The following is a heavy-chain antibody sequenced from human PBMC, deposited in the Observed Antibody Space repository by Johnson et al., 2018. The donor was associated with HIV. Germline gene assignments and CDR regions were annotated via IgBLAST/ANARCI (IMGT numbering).Heavy chain of an antibody. CDR1: AFTFSRYA. D-gene: IGHD1-1*01. CDR3: AKEEPWRRAFDI. Sequence: QVQLVESGGGVVQSGRSLRLSCAASAFTFSRYAMHWVRQAPGKGLEWVAVISYDGSNKYYADSVKGRFTIYRDNFKNTLYLQMNGLRPEDTAVYYCAKEEPWRRAFDIWGQGTVVTVSS. J-gene: IGHJ3*02. V-gene: IGHV3-30*04. CDR2: ISYDGSNK.